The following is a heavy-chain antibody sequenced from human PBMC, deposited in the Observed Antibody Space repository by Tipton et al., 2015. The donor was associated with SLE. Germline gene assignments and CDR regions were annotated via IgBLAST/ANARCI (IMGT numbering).Heavy chain of an antibody. CDR1: GFTFSSYA. CDR2: ISGSGGSP. CDR3: AKDRSSSWFSFDY. V-gene: IGHV3-23*01. Sequence: SLRLSCAASGFTFSSYAMSWVRQAPGKGLEWVSAISGSGGSPYYADSVKGRFTISRDNSKNTLYLQMNSLRAEDTAVYYCAKDRSSSWFSFDYWGQGTLVAVSS. D-gene: IGHD6-13*01. J-gene: IGHJ4*02.